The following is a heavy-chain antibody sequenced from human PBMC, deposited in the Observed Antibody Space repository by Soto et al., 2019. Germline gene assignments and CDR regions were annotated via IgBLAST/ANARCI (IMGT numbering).Heavy chain of an antibody. D-gene: IGHD2-21*02. Sequence: QVQLVQSGAEVKKPGASVKVSCKASGYTFTSYGISWMRQAPGQGLEWMGWISADNGNTNYAQKLQGRVTITTDTYTSTASLGLRNLSVDYTAVDSCARVGTMTDWGQGTLVTVSS. CDR1: GYTFTSYG. V-gene: IGHV1-18*01. CDR2: ISADNGNT. J-gene: IGHJ4*02. CDR3: ARVGTMTD.